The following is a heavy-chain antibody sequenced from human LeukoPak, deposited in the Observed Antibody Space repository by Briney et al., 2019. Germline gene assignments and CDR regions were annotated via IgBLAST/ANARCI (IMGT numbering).Heavy chain of an antibody. CDR2: ISGNGDKI. J-gene: IGHJ4*02. D-gene: IGHD3-22*01. Sequence: GGSLRLSCAASGFTFRNYAMAWVRQAPGKGLEWVSGISGNGDKIYYADSVKGRFTISRDNSKGTLHLQMNSLRGEDTAVYYCAKGDYSDSSGYAPLFDYWGQGTLVTVSS. V-gene: IGHV3-23*01. CDR3: AKGDYSDSSGYAPLFDY. CDR1: GFTFRNYA.